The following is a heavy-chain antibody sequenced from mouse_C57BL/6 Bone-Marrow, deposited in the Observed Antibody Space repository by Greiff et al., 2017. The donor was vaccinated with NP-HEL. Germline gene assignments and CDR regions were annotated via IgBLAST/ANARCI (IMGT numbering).Heavy chain of an antibody. D-gene: IGHD1-1*01. CDR2: IYPGDGGT. J-gene: IGHJ3*01. Sequence: QVQLQQSGPELVKPGASVKISCKASGYAFSSSWMNWVKQRPGQGLEWIGRIYPGDGGTNYNGKFKGKATLTADKSSSTAYMHLSSLTSEDSAVYFCARHVTTGVPFAYWGQGTLVTVSA. CDR3: ARHVTTGVPFAY. V-gene: IGHV1-82*01. CDR1: GYAFSSSW.